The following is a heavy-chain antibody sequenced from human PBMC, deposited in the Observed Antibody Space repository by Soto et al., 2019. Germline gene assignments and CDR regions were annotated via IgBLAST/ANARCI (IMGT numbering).Heavy chain of an antibody. CDR2: IYCGGNT. CDR1: GFNVSSNY. Sequence: GGALRLSCAVSGFNVSSNYMTCVRQAPGKGLEWVSLIYCGGNTYYADSVKCRFTISRDNSKKTVYLQMKGVSAEDTAVYYCARETVTYYYYDGLDVWGQGTAVTVS. D-gene: IGHD4-4*01. V-gene: IGHV3-53*01. J-gene: IGHJ6*02. CDR3: ARETVTYYYYDGLDV.